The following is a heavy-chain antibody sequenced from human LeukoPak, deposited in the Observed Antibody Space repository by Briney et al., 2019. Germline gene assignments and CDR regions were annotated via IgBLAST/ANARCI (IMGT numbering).Heavy chain of an antibody. Sequence: SVKVSCKASGGTFSSYAVSWVRQAPGQGLEWMGRIIPILGIANYAQKFQGRVTITADKSTSTAYMELSSLRSEGTAVYYCARDSTYGSGTYYYGMDVWGQGTTVTVSS. CDR3: ARDSTYGSGTYYYGMDV. J-gene: IGHJ6*02. CDR1: GGTFSSYA. CDR2: IIPILGIA. V-gene: IGHV1-69*04. D-gene: IGHD3-10*01.